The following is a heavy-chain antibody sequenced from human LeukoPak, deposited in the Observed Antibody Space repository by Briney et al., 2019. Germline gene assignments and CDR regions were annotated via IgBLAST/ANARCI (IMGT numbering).Heavy chain of an antibody. Sequence: GGSLRLSCAASGFTFNDYYMSWIRQAPGKGLEWISYISRSGSTTYYADSMKGRFTISRDNTKNSLFLQISSLTVEDTAVYYCASDNYERGWLHYFDSWGQGTLVTVSS. J-gene: IGHJ4*02. CDR1: GFTFNDYY. CDR3: ASDNYERGWLHYFDS. CDR2: ISRSGSTT. V-gene: IGHV3-11*01. D-gene: IGHD3-22*01.